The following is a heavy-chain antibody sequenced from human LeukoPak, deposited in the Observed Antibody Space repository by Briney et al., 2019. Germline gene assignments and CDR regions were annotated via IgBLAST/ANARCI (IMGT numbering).Heavy chain of an antibody. Sequence: SEPLSLTCTVSGGSISSYYWSWIRQPPGKGLEWIGYIYYSGSTNYNPSLKSRVTISVDTSKNQFSLKLSSVTAADTAVYYCARDQDGYNIALGYWGQGTLVTVSS. J-gene: IGHJ4*02. V-gene: IGHV4-59*01. CDR3: ARDQDGYNIALGY. CDR1: GGSISSYY. D-gene: IGHD5-24*01. CDR2: IYYSGST.